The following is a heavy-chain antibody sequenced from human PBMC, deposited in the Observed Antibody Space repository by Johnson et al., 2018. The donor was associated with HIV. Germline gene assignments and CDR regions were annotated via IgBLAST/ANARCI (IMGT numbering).Heavy chain of an antibody. CDR3: AKDHNYGSYLLAFDV. D-gene: IGHD3-10*01. V-gene: IGHV3-9*01. J-gene: IGHJ3*01. CDR2: IGWDGFTI. CDR1: GFTFDHYA. Sequence: RSLRLSCAASGFTFDHYAMHWVRQGPGKGLEWVAGIGWDGFTIGYVDSVKGRFTISRDDATNSLYLQMHSLRTEDTALYYCAKDHNYGSYLLAFDVWGQATMVTISS.